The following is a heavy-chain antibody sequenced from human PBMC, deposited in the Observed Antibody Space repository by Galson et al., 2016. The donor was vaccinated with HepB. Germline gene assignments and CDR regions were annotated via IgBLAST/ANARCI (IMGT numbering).Heavy chain of an antibody. CDR3: AREGYYYDNSFFRRENAFDI. D-gene: IGHD3-22*01. CDR1: GFTFSSYW. CDR2: INSDRNTT. Sequence: SLRLSCAASGFTFSSYWMHWVRQAPGKGLVWVSRINSDRNTTNYADSVKGRFTISRDNAKNTLYLQMNSLRAEDTAVYYCAREGYYYDNSFFRRENAFDIWGQGTMVTVSS. V-gene: IGHV3-74*01. J-gene: IGHJ3*02.